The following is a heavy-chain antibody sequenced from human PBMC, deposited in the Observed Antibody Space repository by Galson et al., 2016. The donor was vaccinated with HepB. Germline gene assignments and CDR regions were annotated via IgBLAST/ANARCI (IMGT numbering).Heavy chain of an antibody. D-gene: IGHD6-13*01. V-gene: IGHV3-21*01. CDR2: ISSGSSYI. CDR1: GFTFTRYN. J-gene: IGHJ3*02. Sequence: SLRLSCATSGFTFTRYNMNWVRQAPGKGLEWVSSISSGSSYIYYADSVKGRFTISRVNVKKSLYLQMNSQRPEDTAVYYCARVREQQLLDAFDIWGQGTMVTVSS. CDR3: ARVREQQLLDAFDI.